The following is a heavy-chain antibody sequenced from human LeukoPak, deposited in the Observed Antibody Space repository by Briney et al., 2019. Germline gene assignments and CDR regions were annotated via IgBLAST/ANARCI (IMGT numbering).Heavy chain of an antibody. J-gene: IGHJ6*03. CDR1: GFIFTNYD. D-gene: IGHD2-15*01. CDR2: IGGNGGST. Sequence: GGSLRLSCAASGFIFTNYDVNWVRQAPGKGLEWVSTIGGNGGSTYYADSVKGGFTISRDNSNNTLFLQKHSLRAEDTAVYYCARVLRYCSSGNCYSGGLGYMDVWGKGTTVTISS. CDR3: ARVLRYCSSGNCYSGGLGYMDV. V-gene: IGHV3-23*01.